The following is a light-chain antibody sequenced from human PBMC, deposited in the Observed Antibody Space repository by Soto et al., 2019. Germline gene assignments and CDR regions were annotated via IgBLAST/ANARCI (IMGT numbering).Light chain of an antibody. CDR2: EVS. CDR1: SSNVGTYNL. J-gene: IGLJ1*01. Sequence: QSALTQPASVSGSPGQSITISCTGTSSNVGTYNLVSWYQQHPGEAPKLLIYEVSERPSGVSIRFTASKSGNTASLTISGLQAEDEADYYCCSYADVSSYVFGTGIKLTVL. V-gene: IGLV2-23*02. CDR3: CSYADVSSYV.